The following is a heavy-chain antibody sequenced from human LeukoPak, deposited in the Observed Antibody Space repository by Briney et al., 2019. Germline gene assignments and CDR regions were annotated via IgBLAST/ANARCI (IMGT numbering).Heavy chain of an antibody. V-gene: IGHV3-33*01. J-gene: IGHJ4*02. CDR2: IWYDGSLK. Sequence: PGGSLRLSCAASGFTFSTYGMHWVRQAPGKGLEWVAVIWYDGSLKYYADSVKGRFTISRDNSKNTLYLQMNSLRAEDTAVYYCAREGGFSYYDILTGYYYFDYWGQGTLVTVSS. CDR1: GFTFSTYG. D-gene: IGHD3-9*01. CDR3: AREGGFSYYDILTGYYYFDY.